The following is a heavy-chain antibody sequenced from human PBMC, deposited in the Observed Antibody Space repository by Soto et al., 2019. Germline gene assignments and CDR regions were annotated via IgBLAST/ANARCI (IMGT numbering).Heavy chain of an antibody. V-gene: IGHV4-59*01. CDR2: IYYSGST. D-gene: IGHD3-10*01. CDR1: GGSISSYY. Sequence: QVQLQESGPGLVKPSETLSLTCTVSGGSISSYYWSWIRQPPGKGLEWIGYIYYSGSTNYNPSLKSRVTISVDTSKNQFSLKLSSVTAADTAVYYWARDQGSGCVDYWGQGTLVTVSS. J-gene: IGHJ4*02. CDR3: ARDQGSGCVDY.